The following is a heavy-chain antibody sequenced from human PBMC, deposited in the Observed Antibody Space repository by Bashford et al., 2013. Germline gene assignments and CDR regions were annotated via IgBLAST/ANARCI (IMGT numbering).Heavy chain of an antibody. V-gene: IGHV1-2*02. D-gene: IGHD1-26*01. J-gene: IGHJ3*01. CDR1: GGTFSNYV. CDR3: ARDGPVVGVWNAFDV. CDR2: INPNPNSGAT. Sequence: ASVKVSCKASGGTFSNYVISWVRQAPGQGLEWMGWINPNPNSGATKYAEMFQGRVTMTRDTSISTAYMELSSLRSDDTAVYFCARDGPVVGVWNAFDVWGQGTVVTVSS.